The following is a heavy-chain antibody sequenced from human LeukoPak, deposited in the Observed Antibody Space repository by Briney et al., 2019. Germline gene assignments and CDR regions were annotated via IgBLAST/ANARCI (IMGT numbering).Heavy chain of an antibody. CDR3: ARDRQQLVDY. V-gene: IGHV3-21*01. Sequence: GGSLRLSCAASGFTFSSYSMNWVRQAPGKGLEWVSSISSSSYIYYADSVKGRFTISRDNAKNSLYLQMDSLRAEDTAVYYCARDRQQLVDYWGQGTLVTVSS. J-gene: IGHJ4*02. CDR2: ISSSSYI. D-gene: IGHD6-13*01. CDR1: GFTFSSYS.